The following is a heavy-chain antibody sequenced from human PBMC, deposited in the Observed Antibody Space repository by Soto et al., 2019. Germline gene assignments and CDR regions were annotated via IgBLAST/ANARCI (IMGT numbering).Heavy chain of an antibody. D-gene: IGHD4-17*01. CDR1: GFTLSGYG. Sequence: QVQLVESGGGVVQSGRSLRLSCAASGFTLSGYGMHWVRQAPGKGLEWVAVISSDGSIKYYADSVKGRFTISRDNSRNTLYLQMNRLTLEDTAVYNCGRTRRWDGEYGYYFHSMDVWGQGTTVTVSS. V-gene: IGHV3-30*03. J-gene: IGHJ6*02. CDR2: ISSDGSIK. CDR3: GRTRRWDGEYGYYFHSMDV.